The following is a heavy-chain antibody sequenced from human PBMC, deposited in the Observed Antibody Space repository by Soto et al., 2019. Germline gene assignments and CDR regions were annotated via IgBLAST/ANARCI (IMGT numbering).Heavy chain of an antibody. V-gene: IGHV3-7*01. CDR1: GFTFTFYW. CDR2: INQDGSEK. J-gene: IGHJ6*02. D-gene: IGHD1-26*01. CDR3: ARVRRRDWEMLQMVTYFYYGMDV. Sequence: EVQLVESGGGLVQPRGSLRLSCAVSGFTFTFYWMAWVRQAPGKGLEWVANINQDGSEKYYVDSVKGRFTISRDDDKNSLYLHMNSLGAEDTAVYYCARVRRRDWEMLQMVTYFYYGMDVWGQGTTVTVSS.